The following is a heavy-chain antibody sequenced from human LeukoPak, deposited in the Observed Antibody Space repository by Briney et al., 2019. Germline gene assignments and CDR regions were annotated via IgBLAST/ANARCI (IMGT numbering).Heavy chain of an antibody. Sequence: PGGTLRLSCAASGFTFYDFAMQWDRQAQGQGLVWVSDISWNGGSLGYADSVRGRFTISRDNAKNSMYLQMNSLRAEDTALYYCAKDIASTSWFYFDYWGQGTLVTVSS. CDR3: AKDIASTSWFYFDY. CDR2: ISWNGGSL. J-gene: IGHJ4*02. CDR1: GFTFYDFA. V-gene: IGHV3-9*01. D-gene: IGHD2-2*01.